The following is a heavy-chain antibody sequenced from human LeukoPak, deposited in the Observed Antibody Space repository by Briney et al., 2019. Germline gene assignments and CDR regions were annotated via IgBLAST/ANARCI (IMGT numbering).Heavy chain of an antibody. Sequence: PSETLSLTCAVYGGSFSGYYWSWIRQPPGKGLEWIGEINHSGSTNYNPSLKSRATISVDTSKHQFSLKLSSVTAADTAVYYCARGATGTTNHYYYYYYMDVWGKGTTVTVSS. CDR3: ARGATGTTNHYYYYYYMDV. D-gene: IGHD1-7*01. CDR1: GGSFSGYY. CDR2: INHSGST. J-gene: IGHJ6*03. V-gene: IGHV4-34*01.